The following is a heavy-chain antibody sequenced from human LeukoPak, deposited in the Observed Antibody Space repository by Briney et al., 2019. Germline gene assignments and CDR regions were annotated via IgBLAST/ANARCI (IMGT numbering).Heavy chain of an antibody. CDR2: IGGSGDST. CDR1: GVSFSSCA. V-gene: IGHV3-23*01. J-gene: IGHJ4*02. Sequence: GGSLRLSCAASGVSFSSCAMSWVRQAPGKGLEWVSGIGGSGDSTDYADSVKGRFTISRDNSKNTLYLQINSLRAEDTAVYYCARPPSDNLLTGSLYYFDNWGQGTLVTVSS. D-gene: IGHD3-9*01. CDR3: ARPPSDNLLTGSLYYFDN.